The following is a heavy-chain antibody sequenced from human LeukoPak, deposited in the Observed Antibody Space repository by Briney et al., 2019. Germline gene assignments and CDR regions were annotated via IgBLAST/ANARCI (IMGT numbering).Heavy chain of an antibody. V-gene: IGHV3-30*18. CDR3: VKDRAAVLEY. CDR2: ISFDGTKH. CDR1: GFTFSRHT. Sequence: GGSLRLSCAASGFTFSRHTMRWVRQAPGKGLEWMAVISFDGTKHYYADSVKGRFTIARDNSKNTLYLQMSSLRGQDTAIYYCVKDRAAVLEYWGQGTLVTVSS. D-gene: IGHD2-15*01. J-gene: IGHJ4*02.